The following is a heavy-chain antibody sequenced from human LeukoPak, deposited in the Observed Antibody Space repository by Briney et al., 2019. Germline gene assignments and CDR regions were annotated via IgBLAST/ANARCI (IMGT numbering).Heavy chain of an antibody. CDR3: ARVESWSATFIDY. J-gene: IGHJ4*02. CDR1: GGTFSSYT. D-gene: IGHD2-15*01. Sequence: GASVKVSCKASGGTFSSYTISWVRQAPGQGLEWMGRIIPILGIANYAQKFQGRVTITADKSTSTAYMELSSLRSEDTAVYYCARVESWSATFIDYWGQGTLVTVSS. V-gene: IGHV1-69*02. CDR2: IIPILGIA.